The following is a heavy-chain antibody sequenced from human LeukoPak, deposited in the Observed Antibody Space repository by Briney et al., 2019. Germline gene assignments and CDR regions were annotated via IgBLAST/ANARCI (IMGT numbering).Heavy chain of an antibody. V-gene: IGHV3-7*01. CDR3: ARAFYQAAGISAR. D-gene: IGHD6-6*01. CDR2: IKEDGSEK. Sequence: GGSLRLSCAASGFTFNNYWMNWVRQTPEKGLEWVANIKEDGSEKYYVDSVKGQFTISRDNAKNSLYLQMSNLRVEDTAVYYCARAFYQAAGISARWGQGTLVTVSS. CDR1: GFTFNNYW. J-gene: IGHJ4*02.